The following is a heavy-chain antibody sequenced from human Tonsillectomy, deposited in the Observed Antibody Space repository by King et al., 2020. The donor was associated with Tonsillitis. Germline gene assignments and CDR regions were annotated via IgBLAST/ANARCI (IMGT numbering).Heavy chain of an antibody. Sequence: VQLVESGADVKKPGASLKVSCTASGYTFSDYYIHWVRQAPGQGLEWMGWIKPKSGATKYVQKFQGKVIFTRDTSISTNYMEMSSLRSDDTAVYYCGSDIVEPGSGLLLVGYWFYLGRQETLVSV. V-gene: IGHV1-2*02. J-gene: IGHJ5*02. D-gene: IGHD2-15*01. CDR2: IKPKSGAT. CDR3: GSDIVEPGSGLLLVGYWFYL. CDR1: GYTFSDYY.